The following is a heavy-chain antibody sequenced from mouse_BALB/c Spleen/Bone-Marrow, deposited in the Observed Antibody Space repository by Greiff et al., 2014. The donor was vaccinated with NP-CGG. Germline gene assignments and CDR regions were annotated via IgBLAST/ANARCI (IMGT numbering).Heavy chain of an antibody. CDR2: IDPANGDT. D-gene: IGHD1-1*01. V-gene: IGHV14-3*02. CDR3: TKPSCYYGSSYWYFDV. CDR1: GFNIKDTF. J-gene: IGHJ1*01. Sequence: VQLKESGAELVKPGASVKLSCTASGFNIKDTFMHWVQQRPEQGLEWIGRIDPANGDTKYDPKFQGKATITADTSSNTAYLQLSSLTSEDTAVYYCTKPSCYYGSSYWYFDVWGAGTTVTVSS.